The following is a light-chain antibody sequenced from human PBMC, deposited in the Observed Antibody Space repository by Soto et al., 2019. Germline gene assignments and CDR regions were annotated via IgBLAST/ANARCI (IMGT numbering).Light chain of an antibody. CDR1: SADVGIYNR. CDR3: SSYTTGNTYV. CDR2: DVS. Sequence: QSVLTQPPSVSGSPGQSVTISCTGTSADVGIYNRIAWYQQPPGTSPKLVICDVSNRPSGVPDRFSGSKSGSTASLTISGLQAEDEADYYCSSYTTGNTYVFGAGTKVTVL. J-gene: IGLJ1*01. V-gene: IGLV2-18*02.